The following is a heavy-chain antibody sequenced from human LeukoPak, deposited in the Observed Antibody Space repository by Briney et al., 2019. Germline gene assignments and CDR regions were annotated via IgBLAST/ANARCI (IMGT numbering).Heavy chain of an antibody. CDR1: GYTFTSYD. CDR3: ARVYCTNGVCEKLFDY. Sequence: AASVKVSCKASGYTFTSYDINWVRQATGQGLEWMGRMNPNSGNTGYAQKFQGRVTITRNTSISTAYMELSSLRSEDTAVYYCARVYCTNGVCEKLFDYWGQGTLVTVSS. CDR2: MNPNSGNT. V-gene: IGHV1-8*03. D-gene: IGHD2-8*01. J-gene: IGHJ4*02.